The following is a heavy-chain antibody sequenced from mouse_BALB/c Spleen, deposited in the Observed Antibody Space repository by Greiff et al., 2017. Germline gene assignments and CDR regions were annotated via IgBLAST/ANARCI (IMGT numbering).Heavy chain of an antibody. J-gene: IGHJ4*01. V-gene: IGHV3-6*02. CDR1: GYSITSGYY. Sequence: EVQRVESGPGLVKPSQSLSLTCSVTGYSITSGYYWNWIRQFPGNKLEWMGYISYDGSNNYNPSLKNRISITRDTSKNQFFLKLNSVTTEDTATYYWARDPGYAMDDWGQGTSVTVSS. CDR3: ARDPGYAMDD. CDR2: ISYDGSN.